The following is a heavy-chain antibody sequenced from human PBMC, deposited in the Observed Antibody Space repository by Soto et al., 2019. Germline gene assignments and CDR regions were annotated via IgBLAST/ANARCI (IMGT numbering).Heavy chain of an antibody. CDR3: ASTTPLVVGSNDAIDI. J-gene: IGHJ3*02. D-gene: IGHD2-15*01. V-gene: IGHV6-1*01. CDR2: TYYRSKWYN. CDR1: GDSVSSNSAA. Sequence: SQTLSLTCAISGDSVSSNSAAWNWIRQSPSRGLEWLGRTYYRSKWYNDYAVSVKSRITINPDTSKNQFSLQLNSVTPEDTAVYYCASTTPLVVGSNDAIDIRGQGTMVTASS.